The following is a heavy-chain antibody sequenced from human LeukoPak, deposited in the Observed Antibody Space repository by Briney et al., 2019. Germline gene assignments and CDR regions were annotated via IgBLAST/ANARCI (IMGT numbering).Heavy chain of an antibody. Sequence: GGSLRLSCAASGFTFSSYGMHWVRQAPGKGLEWVAVISYDGSNKYYADSVKGRFTISRDNSKNTLYLQMNSLRAEDTAVYYCARESRGRTYYYYYMDVWGKGTTVTVSS. J-gene: IGHJ6*03. CDR3: ARESRGRTYYYYYMDV. CDR2: ISYDGSNK. V-gene: IGHV3-30*19. CDR1: GFTFSSYG.